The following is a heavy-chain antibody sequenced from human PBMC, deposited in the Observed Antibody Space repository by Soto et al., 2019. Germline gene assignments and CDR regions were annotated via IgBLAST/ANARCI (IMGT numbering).Heavy chain of an antibody. Sequence: PSESLSLTGTVSGSSINSSGYYWGWIRQPPGKGLEWIGSMFYFVSTYYNPSLKSRVTVSVDTSKNQFSLNLRSVTAADTAVYYCARLPSRHLVDYWGQGTLVTVSS. CDR2: MFYFVST. CDR3: ARLPSRHLVDY. J-gene: IGHJ4*02. V-gene: IGHV4-39*01. D-gene: IGHD3-3*02. CDR1: GSSINSSGYY.